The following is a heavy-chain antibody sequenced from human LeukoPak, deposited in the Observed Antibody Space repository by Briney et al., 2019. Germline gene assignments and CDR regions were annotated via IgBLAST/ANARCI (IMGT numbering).Heavy chain of an antibody. V-gene: IGHV1-18*04. J-gene: IGHJ3*02. D-gene: IGHD3-22*01. Sequence: ASVKVSCKASGYTFTSYGISWVRQAPGQGLEWMGWISAYNGNTNYAQKFQGRVTMTTETATSTAYMELRSLRSDDTAVYYCARDGHDISGYSLLNDVFDIGGQGTRVTVSP. CDR3: ARDGHDISGYSLLNDVFDI. CDR2: ISAYNGNT. CDR1: GYTFTSYG.